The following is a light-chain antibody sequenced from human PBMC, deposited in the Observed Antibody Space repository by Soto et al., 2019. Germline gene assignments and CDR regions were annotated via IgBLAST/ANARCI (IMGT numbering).Light chain of an antibody. J-gene: IGLJ2*01. Sequence: QPVLTQPPSVSGAPGQRVTISCTGSSSNIGAGYDVHWYQQFPGTAPKLLLYGSTNRPSGVPDRFSGSKSGTSASLAIAGLQTEDEADYYCQSYDSSLSAVVFGGVTKLTVL. V-gene: IGLV1-40*01. CDR1: SSNIGAGYD. CDR2: GST. CDR3: QSYDSSLSAVV.